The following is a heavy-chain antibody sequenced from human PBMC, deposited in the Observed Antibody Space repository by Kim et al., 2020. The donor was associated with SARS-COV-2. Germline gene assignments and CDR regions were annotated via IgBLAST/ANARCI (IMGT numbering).Heavy chain of an antibody. CDR3: ARGDTIFGVVINAFDI. Sequence: SLKSRVTNYVDTSKNQFSLKLSSVTAADTAVYYCARGDTIFGVVINAFDIWGQGTMVTVSS. D-gene: IGHD3-3*01. J-gene: IGHJ3*02. V-gene: IGHV4-31*02.